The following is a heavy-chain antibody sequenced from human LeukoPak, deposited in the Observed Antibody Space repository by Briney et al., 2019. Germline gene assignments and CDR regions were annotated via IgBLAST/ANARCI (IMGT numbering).Heavy chain of an antibody. CDR1: GYSISSGYY. CDR2: IYHSGST. J-gene: IGHJ5*02. CDR3: ARHSSSWYVAA. D-gene: IGHD6-13*01. V-gene: IGHV4-38-2*01. Sequence: SETLSLTCAVSGYSISSGYYWGWIRQPPGKGLEWIGNIYHSGSTYYNPSLKSRVTISVDTSKNQFSLKLSSVTAADTAVYYCARHSSSWYVAAWGQGTLVTVSS.